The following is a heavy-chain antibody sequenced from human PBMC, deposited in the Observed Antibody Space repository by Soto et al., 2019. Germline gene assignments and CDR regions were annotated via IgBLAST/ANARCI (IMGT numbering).Heavy chain of an antibody. CDR1: GFTFSSYS. D-gene: IGHD6-19*01. V-gene: IGHV3-48*01. CDR2: ISSSSSTT. Sequence: GGSLRLSCAASGFTFSSYSMNWVRQAPGKGLEWVSYISSSSSTTYYADSVKGRFTISRDNAKNSLYLQMNSLRAEDTAVYYCARSVAGPNWYFDYWGQGTLVTVSS. J-gene: IGHJ4*02. CDR3: ARSVAGPNWYFDY.